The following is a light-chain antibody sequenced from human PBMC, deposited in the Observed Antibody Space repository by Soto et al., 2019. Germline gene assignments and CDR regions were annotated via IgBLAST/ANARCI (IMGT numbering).Light chain of an antibody. CDR2: EVA. J-gene: IGLJ1*01. V-gene: IGLV2-8*01. CDR3: KSYAGSNTYV. CDR1: KNDVGFYDF. Sequence: QSALTQPPSASGSPGQSVTISCTGTKNDVGFYDFVSWYQHHPGKAPRLIIYEVAQRPSGVPDRFSGSKSGNTASLTVSGLQAADEADYFCKSYAGSNTYVFGSGTKV.